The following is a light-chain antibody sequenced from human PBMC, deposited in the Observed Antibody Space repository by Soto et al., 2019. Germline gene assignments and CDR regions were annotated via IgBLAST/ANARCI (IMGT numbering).Light chain of an antibody. V-gene: IGKV1-33*01. CDR2: DAS. CDR3: QQYENLPT. Sequence: DIQMTQSPSSLSASVGNGVTITCQASQNINNYLNWYQQKPGRAPKLLIYDASNLEAGVPSRFRGSGSGTDSTFTISRLQPEDIATYYCQQYENLPTFGQGTRLEIK. J-gene: IGKJ5*01. CDR1: QNINNY.